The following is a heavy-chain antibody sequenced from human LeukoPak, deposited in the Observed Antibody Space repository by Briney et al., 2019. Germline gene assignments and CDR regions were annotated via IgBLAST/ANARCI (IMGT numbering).Heavy chain of an antibody. CDR3: AGAGGSYYFDY. V-gene: IGHV4-59*01. CDR1: GDSTSRYY. Sequence: SETLSLTCTVSGDSTSRYYWSWLRQPPGKSLEWLGYIYYSWSTNYNPSLKSRVTISVDTSKNQFSLKLSSVTAADTAVYYCAGAGGSYYFDYWGQGTLVTVSS. J-gene: IGHJ4*02. D-gene: IGHD5-12*01. CDR2: IYYSWST.